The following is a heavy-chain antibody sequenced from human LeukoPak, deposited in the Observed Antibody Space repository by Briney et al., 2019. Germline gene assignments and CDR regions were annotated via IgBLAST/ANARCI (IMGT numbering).Heavy chain of an antibody. V-gene: IGHV3-15*01. CDR1: GFTFSNAW. CDR2: IKSKTDGGTT. CDR3: TIYYDSSGYYYEIDY. D-gene: IGHD3-22*01. J-gene: IGHJ4*02. Sequence: PGGSLRLSCAASGFTFSNAWMSWVRQAPGKGLEWVGRIKSKTDGGTTDYAAPVKGRFTISRDDSKSIAYLQMNSLKTEDTAVYYCTIYYDSSGYYYEIDYWGQGTLVTVSS.